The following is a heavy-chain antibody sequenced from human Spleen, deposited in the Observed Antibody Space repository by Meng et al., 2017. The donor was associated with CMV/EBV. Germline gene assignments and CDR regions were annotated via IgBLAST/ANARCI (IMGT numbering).Heavy chain of an antibody. CDR1: GGSISSGDYY. Sequence: QGHVHEPGPGPVQPSQTLSLTCTVSGGSISSGDYYWSWIRQPPGKGLEWIGYIYYSGSTYSNASLKSRVTISIDRSKNQFSLKLSSVTAADTAVYYCARDRKHYGERGWFDPWGQGTLVTVSS. V-gene: IGHV4-30-4*01. CDR2: IYYSGST. D-gene: IGHD4-17*01. J-gene: IGHJ5*02. CDR3: ARDRKHYGERGWFDP.